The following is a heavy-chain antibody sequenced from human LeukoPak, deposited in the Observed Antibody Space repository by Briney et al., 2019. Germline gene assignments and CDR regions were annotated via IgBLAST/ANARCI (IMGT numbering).Heavy chain of an antibody. J-gene: IGHJ6*02. D-gene: IGHD6-13*01. CDR1: GGTFISYA. Sequence: ASVKVSCKASGGTFISYAISWERQAPGQGLEWMGGIIPIFGTANYAQKFQGRVTITADESTSTAYMELSSLRSEDTAVYYCARDSSGWYVLKGMDVWGQGTTVTVSS. CDR3: ARDSSGWYVLKGMDV. V-gene: IGHV1-69*13. CDR2: IIPIFGTA.